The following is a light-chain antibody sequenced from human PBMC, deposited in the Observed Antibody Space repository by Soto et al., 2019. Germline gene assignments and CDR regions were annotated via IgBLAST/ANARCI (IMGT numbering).Light chain of an antibody. CDR1: QSISSW. CDR3: QQYNTYSPT. V-gene: IGKV1-5*03. CDR2: KAS. J-gene: IGKJ1*01. Sequence: IQMTQSPSTLSAFVGDRVTITCRASQSISSWLAWYQQKPGKAPNLLIYKASSLESGVPSRFSGSGSGAEFTLTISSLQPDDFATYYCQQYNTYSPTFGQGTKVDI.